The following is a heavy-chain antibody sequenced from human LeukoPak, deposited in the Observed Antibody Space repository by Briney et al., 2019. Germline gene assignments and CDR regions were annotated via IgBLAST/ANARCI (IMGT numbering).Heavy chain of an antibody. CDR1: GFTFSSYG. J-gene: IGHJ4*02. CDR3: AKDISLLRVVPAAIDY. V-gene: IGHV3-30*02. Sequence: GGSLRLSCAASGFTFSSYGMHWVRQAPGKGLEWVAFIRYDGGNKYYADSVKGRFTISRDNSKNTLYLQMNSLRAEDTAVYYCAKDISLLRVVPAAIDYWGQGTLVTVPS. CDR2: IRYDGGNK. D-gene: IGHD2-2*01.